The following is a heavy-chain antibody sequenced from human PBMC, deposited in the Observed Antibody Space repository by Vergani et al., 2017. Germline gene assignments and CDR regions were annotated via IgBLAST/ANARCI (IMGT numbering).Heavy chain of an antibody. CDR2: IDPSDCYT. CDR3: ARVGWSYYDSSGYYYAPGGWFDP. V-gene: IGHV5-10-1*03. D-gene: IGHD3-22*01. J-gene: IGHJ5*02. Sequence: EVQLVQSGAEVKKPGESLRISCKGSGYSFTSYWISWVRQMPGKGLEWMGRIDPSDCYTNYSPSFQGHVTISADKSISTAYLQWSSLKASDTAMYYCARVGWSYYDSSGYYYAPGGWFDPWGQGTLVTVSS. CDR1: GYSFTSYW.